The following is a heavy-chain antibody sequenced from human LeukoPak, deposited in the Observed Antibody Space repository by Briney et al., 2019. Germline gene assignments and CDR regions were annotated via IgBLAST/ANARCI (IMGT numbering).Heavy chain of an antibody. D-gene: IGHD3-9*01. CDR3: ARDLSGGRGYFGIDV. J-gene: IGHJ6*02. V-gene: IGHV3-7*01. Sequence: GGSLRLSCAASGFIFSNCWMSWVRKAPGKGLEWVANIKEDGSEMYYVDSVKGRFTISRDNAKNSLYLQVNSLRAEDTAVYYCARDLSGGRGYFGIDVWGQGTTVTVSS. CDR2: IKEDGSEM. CDR1: GFIFSNCW.